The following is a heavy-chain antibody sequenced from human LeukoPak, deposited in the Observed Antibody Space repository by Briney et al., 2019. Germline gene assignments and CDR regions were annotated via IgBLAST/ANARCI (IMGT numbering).Heavy chain of an antibody. CDR1: GVTPSSCG. Sequence: PGGSLRLSSAAPGVTPSSCGMHWGRQAPGKGLEWVAVITYDGITTYFDDSVKGRFTISRDTSKSMLYLQMNSLRPEDTAVYYCVKEQSSGNYRTADFWGQGTLVTVSS. J-gene: IGHJ4*02. CDR2: ITYDGITT. D-gene: IGHD3-10*01. V-gene: IGHV3-30*18. CDR3: VKEQSSGNYRTADF.